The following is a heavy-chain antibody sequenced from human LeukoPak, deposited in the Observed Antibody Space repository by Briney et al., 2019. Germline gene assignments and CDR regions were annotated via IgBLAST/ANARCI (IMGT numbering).Heavy chain of an antibody. D-gene: IGHD6-19*01. CDR2: ISSNGGGP. J-gene: IGHJ2*01. CDR3: VRQLAVPGPGYFDL. CDR1: GFTFSSYA. Sequence: GGSLRLSCSASGFTFSSYAMHWVRQAPGKGLEYVSAISSNGGGPYYADSVKGRFTISRDNSKNTLYLQMSSLRAEDTAVYYRVRQLAVPGPGYFDLWGRGTLVTVSS. V-gene: IGHV3-64D*06.